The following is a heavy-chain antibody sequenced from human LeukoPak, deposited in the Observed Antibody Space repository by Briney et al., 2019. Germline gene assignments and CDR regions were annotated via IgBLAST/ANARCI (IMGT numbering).Heavy chain of an antibody. V-gene: IGHV4-4*07. CDR2: IYTSGST. D-gene: IGHD6-13*01. J-gene: IGHJ4*02. CDR3: AREEYSSSWYRRVLGSFDY. Sequence: PSETLSLTCTVSGGSISSYYWSWIRQPAGKGLEWIGRIYTSGSTNYNPSLKSRVTMSVDTSKNQFSLKLSSVTAADTAVYYCAREEYSSSWYRRVLGSFDYWGQGTLVTVSS. CDR1: GGSISSYY.